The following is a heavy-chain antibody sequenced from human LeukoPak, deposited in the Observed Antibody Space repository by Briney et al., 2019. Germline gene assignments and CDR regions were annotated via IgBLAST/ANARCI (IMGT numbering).Heavy chain of an antibody. CDR3: AKALGAVCGTGCSSRYFDC. J-gene: IGHJ4*02. V-gene: IGHV3-23*01. D-gene: IGHD2-21*02. CDR2: ISGSGDSA. CDR1: GFTFSSYA. Sequence: GGSLRLSCAASGFTFSSYAMSWVRQAPGKGLEWVSIISGSGDSAYSADSMKGRFTISRDNSKNTLYLQMNTLRAEDAAVYYCAKALGAVCGTGCSSRYFDCWGQGTLVTVSS.